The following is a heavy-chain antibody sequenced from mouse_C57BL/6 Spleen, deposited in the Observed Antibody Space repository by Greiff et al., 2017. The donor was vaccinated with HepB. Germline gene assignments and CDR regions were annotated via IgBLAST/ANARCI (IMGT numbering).Heavy chain of an antibody. V-gene: IGHV2-2*01. Sequence: VQLQESGPGLVQPSQSLSITCTVSGFSLTSYGVHWVRQSPGKGLEWLGVIWSGGSTDYNAAFISRLSISKDNSKSQVFFKMNSLQADDTAIYYCARGTAQAAWFAYWGQGTLVTVSA. J-gene: IGHJ3*01. CDR3: ARGTAQAAWFAY. D-gene: IGHD3-2*02. CDR1: GFSLTSYG. CDR2: IWSGGST.